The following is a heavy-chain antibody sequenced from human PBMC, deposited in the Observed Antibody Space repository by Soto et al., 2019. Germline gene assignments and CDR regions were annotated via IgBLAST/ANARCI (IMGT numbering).Heavy chain of an antibody. J-gene: IGHJ5*02. D-gene: IGHD6-13*01. CDR2: IIPILGIA. V-gene: IGHV1-69*02. CDR1: GGTFSSYT. Sequence: QVQLVQSGAEVKKPGSSVKVSCKASGGTFSSYTISWVRQAPGQGLEWMGRIIPILGIANYAQKFQGRVTITADKSTSTAYMERSSLRSEDTAVYYCARSGRSSSWYVVNFDPWGQGTLVTVSS. CDR3: ARSGRSSSWYVVNFDP.